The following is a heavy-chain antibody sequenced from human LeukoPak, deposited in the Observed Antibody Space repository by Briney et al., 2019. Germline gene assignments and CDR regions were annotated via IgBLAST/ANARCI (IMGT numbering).Heavy chain of an antibody. D-gene: IGHD3-10*01. V-gene: IGHV3-21*01. J-gene: IGHJ4*02. CDR1: GFTFSSYS. CDR3: ARQSDEIWFGESHYFDY. Sequence: GGSLRLSCAASGFTFSSYSMNWVRQAPGKGLEWVSSISSSSSYIYYADSVKGRFTISRDNAKNSLYLQMNSLRAEDTAVYYCARQSDEIWFGESHYFDYWGQGTLVTVSS. CDR2: ISSSSSYI.